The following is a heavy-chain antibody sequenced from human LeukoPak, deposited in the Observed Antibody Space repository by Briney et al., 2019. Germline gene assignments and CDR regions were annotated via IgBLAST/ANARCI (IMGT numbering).Heavy chain of an antibody. D-gene: IGHD2-15*01. Sequence: SETLSPTCTVSGASISSYYWSWIRQPAGKGLEWIGRIYTSGSTNYNPSLKRPVSMPVDTSKNRFSLKLRSVTAADTAVYYCASTAVVVAATSDAFDIWGQGTMVTVSS. J-gene: IGHJ3*02. CDR2: IYTSGST. V-gene: IGHV4-4*07. CDR3: ASTAVVVAATSDAFDI. CDR1: GASISSYY.